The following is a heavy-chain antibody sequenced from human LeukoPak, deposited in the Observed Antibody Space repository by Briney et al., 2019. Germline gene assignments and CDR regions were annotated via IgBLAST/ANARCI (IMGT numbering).Heavy chain of an antibody. V-gene: IGHV1-69*04. J-gene: IGHJ6*03. D-gene: IGHD1-26*01. CDR3: ATSEYSGSSYYYYMDV. Sequence: GASVKVSCKASGGTFSSYAISWVRQAPGQGLEWMGRIIPILGIANYAQKFQGRVTMTEDTSTDTAYMELSSLRSEDTAVYYCATSEYSGSSYYYYMDVWGKGTTVTVSS. CDR2: IIPILGIA. CDR1: GGTFSSYA.